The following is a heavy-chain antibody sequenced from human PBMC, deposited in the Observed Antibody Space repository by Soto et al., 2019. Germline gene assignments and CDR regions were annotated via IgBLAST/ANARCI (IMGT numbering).Heavy chain of an antibody. CDR2: INHSGST. CDR1: GGSFSGYY. CDR3: ARGSGRI. J-gene: IGHJ3*02. V-gene: IGHV4-34*01. D-gene: IGHD1-26*01. Sequence: SETLSLTCAVYGGSFSGYYWNWIRQPPGKGLEWIGEINHSGSTNYNPSLKSRVTISVDTSKNQFSLKLSSVTAADTAVYYCARGSGRIWGQGTMVTVSS.